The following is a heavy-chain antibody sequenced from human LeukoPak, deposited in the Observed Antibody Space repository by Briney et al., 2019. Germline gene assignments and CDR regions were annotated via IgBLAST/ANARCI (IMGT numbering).Heavy chain of an antibody. Sequence: GASVKVSCKASGGTFSSYAISWVRQAPGQGLEWMGRIIPILDIANYAQKFQGRVTITADKSTSTVYMELSSLRSEDTAVYYCARDFCSGGSCYRWFDPWGQGTLVTVSS. D-gene: IGHD2-15*01. J-gene: IGHJ5*02. CDR1: GGTFSSYA. CDR2: IIPILDIA. CDR3: ARDFCSGGSCYRWFDP. V-gene: IGHV1-69*04.